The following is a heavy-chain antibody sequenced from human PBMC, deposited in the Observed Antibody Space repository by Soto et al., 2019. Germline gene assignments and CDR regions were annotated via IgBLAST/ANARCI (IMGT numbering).Heavy chain of an antibody. D-gene: IGHD3-16*02. J-gene: IGHJ4*02. V-gene: IGHV4-39*01. CDR1: VGSISSSSYY. Sequence: ETLSLTCTVSVGSISSSSYYWGWIRQPPGKGLEWIGSIYYGGSTYYNPSLKSRVTISVDTSKNQFSLKLSSVTAADTAVYYCARVDNAFGGVIVRFFDYWGQGTLVTVSS. CDR2: IYYGGST. CDR3: ARVDNAFGGVIVRFFDY.